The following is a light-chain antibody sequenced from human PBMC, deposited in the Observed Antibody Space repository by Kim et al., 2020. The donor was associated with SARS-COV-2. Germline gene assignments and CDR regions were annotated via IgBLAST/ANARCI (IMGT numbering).Light chain of an antibody. J-gene: IGKJ2*03. CDR1: QTVLCNANIKNY. Sequence: RATLNCKSSQTVLCNANIKNYLAWYQQKPGQAPKLLIYWASIRESGVSDRFSGSGSETDFTLTISSLQAEDVAVYYCQQYYSTPPSFGQGTKLEI. V-gene: IGKV4-1*01. CDR2: WAS. CDR3: QQYYSTPPS.